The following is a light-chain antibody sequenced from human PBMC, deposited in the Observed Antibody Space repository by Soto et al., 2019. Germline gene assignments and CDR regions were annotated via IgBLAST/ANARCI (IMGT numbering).Light chain of an antibody. CDR1: SSNIGSNY. CDR3: AAWDDSLSGVV. J-gene: IGLJ2*01. CDR2: RNN. V-gene: IGLV1-47*01. Sequence: QSVLTQPPSASGTPGQRGTISCSGRSSNIGSNYVYWYQQLPGTDPKLLIYRNNQRPSGVPARFSGSKSGTSASLAISGLRSEDEADYYCAAWDDSLSGVVFGGGTKLTVL.